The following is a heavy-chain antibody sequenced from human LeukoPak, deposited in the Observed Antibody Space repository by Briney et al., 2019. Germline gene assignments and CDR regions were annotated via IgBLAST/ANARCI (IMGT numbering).Heavy chain of an antibody. CDR3: ASRTVTTFRFDP. CDR1: GGSISSGDYY. CDR2: IYYSGST. D-gene: IGHD4-17*01. Sequence: QTLSLTCTVSGGSISSGDYYWSRIRQPPGKGLEWIGYIYYSGSTYYNPSLKSRVTISVDTSKNQFSLKLSSVTAADTAVYYCASRTVTTFRFDPWGQGTLVTVSS. V-gene: IGHV4-30-4*01. J-gene: IGHJ5*02.